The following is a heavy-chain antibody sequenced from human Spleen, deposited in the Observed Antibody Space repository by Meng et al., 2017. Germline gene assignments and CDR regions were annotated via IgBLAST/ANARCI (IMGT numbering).Heavy chain of an antibody. V-gene: IGHV2-5*02. J-gene: IGHJ4*02. CDR1: GFSLSTSGVG. Sequence: QITLKESGPTLVKPTQTLTLTCTFSGFSLSTSGVGVGWIRQPPGKALQWLALIYWDDYKRYNPSLKSRLTITKDTSKNQVVLSMTNMDPVDTATYYCAHRGIAVAAYDYWGQGTLVTVSS. CDR3: AHRGIAVAAYDY. CDR2: IYWDDYK. D-gene: IGHD6-19*01.